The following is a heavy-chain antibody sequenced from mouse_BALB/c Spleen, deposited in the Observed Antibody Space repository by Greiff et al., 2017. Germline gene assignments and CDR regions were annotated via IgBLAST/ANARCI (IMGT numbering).Heavy chain of an antibody. CDR3: ARDPYYGNPYYAMDY. D-gene: IGHD2-1*01. Sequence: VQRVESGPGLVAPSQSLSITCTVSGFSLTSYGVHWVRQPPGKGLEWLGVIWAGGSTNYNSALMSRLSISKDNSKSQVFLKMNSLQTDDTAMYYCARDPYYGNPYYAMDYWGQGTSVTVSS. V-gene: IGHV2-9*02. CDR1: GFSLTSYG. J-gene: IGHJ4*01. CDR2: IWAGGST.